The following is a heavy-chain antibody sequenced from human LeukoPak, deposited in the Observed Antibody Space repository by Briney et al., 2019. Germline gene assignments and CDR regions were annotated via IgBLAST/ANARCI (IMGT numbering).Heavy chain of an antibody. D-gene: IGHD3-3*01. CDR3: ARSSHYDFWSGAPTHFDY. J-gene: IGHJ4*02. Sequence: ASVKVSCKASGYTFTSYGISWVRQAPGQGLEWMGWISAYNGNTNYAQKLQGRVTMTTDTSTSTAYMELRSLRSDDTAVYYCARSSHYDFWSGAPTHFDYWGQGTLVTVSS. V-gene: IGHV1-18*01. CDR1: GYTFTSYG. CDR2: ISAYNGNT.